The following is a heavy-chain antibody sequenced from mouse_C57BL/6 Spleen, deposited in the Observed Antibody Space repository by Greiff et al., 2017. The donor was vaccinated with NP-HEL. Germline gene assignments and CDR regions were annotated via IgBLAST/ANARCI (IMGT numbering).Heavy chain of an antibody. CDR2: IDPSDSYT. CDR3: ARGGGYYFDY. J-gene: IGHJ2*01. Sequence: QVQLKQPGAELVKPGASVKLSCKASGYTFTSYWMQWVKQRPGQGLEWIGEIDPSDSYTNYNQKFKGKATLTVDTSSSTAYMQLSSLTSEDSAVYDCARGGGYYFDYWGQGTTLTVSS. V-gene: IGHV1-50*01. CDR1: GYTFTSYW.